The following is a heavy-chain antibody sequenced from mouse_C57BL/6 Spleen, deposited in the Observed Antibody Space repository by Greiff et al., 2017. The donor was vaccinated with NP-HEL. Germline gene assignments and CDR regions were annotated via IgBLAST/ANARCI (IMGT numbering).Heavy chain of an antibody. CDR1: GYAFSSSW. Sequence: QVQLQQSGPELVKPGASVKISCKASGYAFSSSWMNWVKQRPGKGLEWIGRIYPGDGDTNYIGKFKGKATLTADKSSSTAYMQLSSLTSEDSAVYFCARGVTSVEGVFDYWGQGTTLTVSS. CDR3: ARGVTSVEGVFDY. J-gene: IGHJ2*01. D-gene: IGHD1-1*01. V-gene: IGHV1-82*01. CDR2: IYPGDGDT.